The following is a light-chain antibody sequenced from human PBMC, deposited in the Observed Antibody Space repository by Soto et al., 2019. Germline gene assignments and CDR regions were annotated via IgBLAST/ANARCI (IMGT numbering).Light chain of an antibody. CDR2: AAS. CDR3: QQYNSYWT. V-gene: IGKV1-5*01. Sequence: DIRMTQSPSTLSAFVGDRVTITCRASQSISLSLAWYQQKPGNAPDLLISAASNLEGGVPSRFSDSGSGTEFTLTNSSLQPDECATYYFQQYNSYWTFGPGTKVDIK. CDR1: QSISLS. J-gene: IGKJ1*01.